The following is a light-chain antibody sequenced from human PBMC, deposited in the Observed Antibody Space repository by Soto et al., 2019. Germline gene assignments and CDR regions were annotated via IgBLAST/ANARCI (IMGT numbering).Light chain of an antibody. CDR3: PVRSTWPLT. CDR1: QSVSNH. Sequence: EIVVTQSPATVSLFPGERATLSCRASQSVSNHLAWYQQKSGQAPRLLIHDASSRATAIPARFSGSGSATDYTLTITSLEPEGIQVYYCPVRSTWPLTFGGATKVEIK. V-gene: IGKV3-11*01. J-gene: IGKJ4*01. CDR2: DAS.